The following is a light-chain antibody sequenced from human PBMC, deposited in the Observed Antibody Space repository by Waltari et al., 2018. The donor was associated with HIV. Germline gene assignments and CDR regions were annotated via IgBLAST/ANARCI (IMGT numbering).Light chain of an antibody. Sequence: NFMLTQPHSVSESPGKTVTISCTRSSGSIASNYVQWYPQRPGSAPTTLIYEDNQSPSGGPYRCSGAFDSSSNSASLTSSGLKTEDEGDYYCQSYDSRNHVVFGGGTKLTVL. V-gene: IGLV6-57*03. J-gene: IGLJ2*01. CDR3: QSYDSRNHVV. CDR2: EDN. CDR1: SGSIASNY.